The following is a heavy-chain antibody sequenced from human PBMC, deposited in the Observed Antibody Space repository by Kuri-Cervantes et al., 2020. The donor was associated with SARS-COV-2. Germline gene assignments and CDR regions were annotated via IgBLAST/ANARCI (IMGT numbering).Heavy chain of an antibody. Sequence: GGSLRLSCAASGFTFSSYRMHWVRQAPGKGLVWVSSINSDGSSTSYADSVKGRFTISRDNAKNTLYLQMNSLRAEDTAVYYCATQGTIYYYDTLWGQGTLVTVSS. D-gene: IGHD3-22*01. J-gene: IGHJ4*02. CDR3: ATQGTIYYYDTL. CDR1: GFTFSSYR. V-gene: IGHV3-74*01. CDR2: INSDGSST.